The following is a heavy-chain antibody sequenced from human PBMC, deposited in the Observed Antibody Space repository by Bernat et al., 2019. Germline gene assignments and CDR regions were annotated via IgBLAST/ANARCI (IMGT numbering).Heavy chain of an antibody. CDR3: ARQRAGSYYVDAFDV. CDR1: GASISSSSYY. D-gene: IGHD3-10*01. Sequence: QLQLQESGPGLVKSSETLSLTCTVTGASISSSSYYWGWIRQPPGKGLEWIGSINYSGSTYHNPSLKRRVTISVDTSKNQFSLKLSSVTAADTALYHCARQRAGSYYVDAFDVWGQGTMVTVSS. J-gene: IGHJ3*01. V-gene: IGHV4-39*01. CDR2: INYSGST.